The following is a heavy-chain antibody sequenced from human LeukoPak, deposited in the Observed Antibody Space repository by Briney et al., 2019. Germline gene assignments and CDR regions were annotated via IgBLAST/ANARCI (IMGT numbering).Heavy chain of an antibody. CDR3: ARGNYGLIDY. Sequence: SETLSLACAVYGGSFSGYYWSWIHQPPGKGLEWIGEINHSGSTNYNPSLKSRVTISVDTSKNQFSLKLSSVTAADTAVYYCARGNYGLIDYWGQGTLVTVSS. J-gene: IGHJ4*02. CDR1: GGSFSGYY. CDR2: INHSGST. V-gene: IGHV4-34*01. D-gene: IGHD3-10*01.